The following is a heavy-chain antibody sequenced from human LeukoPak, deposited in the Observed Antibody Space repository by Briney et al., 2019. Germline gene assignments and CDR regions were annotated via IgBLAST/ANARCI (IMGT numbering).Heavy chain of an antibody. CDR1: GGSFSGYY. CDR2: INHSGST. Sequence: SETLSLTCAVYGGSFSGYYWSWIRQPPGKGLEWIGEINHSGSTNYNPSLKSRVTISVDTSKNQFSLKQSSVTAADTAVYYCARGLRGVIRWFDPWGQGTLVTVSS. CDR3: ARGLRGVIRWFDP. D-gene: IGHD3-10*01. J-gene: IGHJ5*02. V-gene: IGHV4-34*01.